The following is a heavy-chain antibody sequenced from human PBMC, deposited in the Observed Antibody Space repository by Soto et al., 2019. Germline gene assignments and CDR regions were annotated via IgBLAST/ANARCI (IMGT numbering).Heavy chain of an antibody. V-gene: IGHV2-5*02. CDR2: IYWDDDN. CDR1: GFSLSTNVVG. Sequence: QITLKESGPTLVRPTQTLTLTCTFSGFSLSTNVVGVAWIRQPPGKALEWLALIYWDDDNRYSPSLKSRLTITKDTSKNQVVLTMTDMDPVDTGTYYCALRDYYASASLTFDYWGQGTRVTVSS. J-gene: IGHJ4*02. CDR3: ALRDYYASASLTFDY. D-gene: IGHD3-10*01.